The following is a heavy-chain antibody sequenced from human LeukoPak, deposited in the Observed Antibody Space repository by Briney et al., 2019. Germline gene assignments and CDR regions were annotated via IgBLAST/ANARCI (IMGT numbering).Heavy chain of an antibody. D-gene: IGHD3-10*01. CDR2: IYTSGST. CDR1: GGSISSGSYY. V-gene: IGHV4-61*02. Sequence: SQTLSLTCTVSGGSISSGSYYWSWIRQPAGKGLEWIGRIYTSGSTNYNPSLKSRLTISLDTSKNQFSLKLSSVTAADTAVYYCARVYGSGSYSYCDSWGQGTLVTVSS. J-gene: IGHJ4*02. CDR3: ARVYGSGSYSYCDS.